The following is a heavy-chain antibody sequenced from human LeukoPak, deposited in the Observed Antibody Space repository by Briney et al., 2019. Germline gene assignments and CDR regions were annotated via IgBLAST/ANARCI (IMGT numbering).Heavy chain of an antibody. V-gene: IGHV4-59*08. CDR3: ARHVWFGELSEFDY. D-gene: IGHD3-10*01. Sequence: SETLFLTCTVSGGSMSSYYWSWIRQPPGKGLEWIGYIYYSGSTNYNPSLNSRVTISVDTSKNQFSLKLSSVTAADTAVYYCARHVWFGELSEFDYWGQGTLVTVSS. J-gene: IGHJ4*02. CDR2: IYYSGST. CDR1: GGSMSSYY.